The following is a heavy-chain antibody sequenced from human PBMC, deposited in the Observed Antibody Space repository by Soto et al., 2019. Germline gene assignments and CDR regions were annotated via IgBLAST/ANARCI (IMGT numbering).Heavy chain of an antibody. J-gene: IGHJ4*02. CDR1: GGSISSYY. D-gene: IGHD5-12*01. V-gene: IGHV4-59*08. Sequence: QVQLQESGPGLVKPSETLSLTCTVSGGSISSYYRSWILQPPGKGLEWIGYIYYSGSTNYNPSLKSRVTIAVDTSKNQFSLKLSSVTAADTAVYYCARRVAWYLDYWGQGTLVTVSS. CDR2: IYYSGST. CDR3: ARRVAWYLDY.